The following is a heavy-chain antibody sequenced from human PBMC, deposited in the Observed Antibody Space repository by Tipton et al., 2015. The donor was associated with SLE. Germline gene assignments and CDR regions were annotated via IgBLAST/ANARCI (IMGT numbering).Heavy chain of an antibody. CDR1: GYPISSGYY. CDR3: ARAFYYDFWTSYPYRQSLKTYYFDN. D-gene: IGHD3-3*01. Sequence: TLSLTCTVSGYPISSGYYWAWIRQPPGRGLEWIGSIFHSGITHYNPSLKSRVTISVDTSKNQFSVRLTSVTAADTAVYYCARAFYYDFWTSYPYRQSLKTYYFDNWGQGILVTVFS. J-gene: IGHJ4*02. V-gene: IGHV4-38-2*02. CDR2: IFHSGIT.